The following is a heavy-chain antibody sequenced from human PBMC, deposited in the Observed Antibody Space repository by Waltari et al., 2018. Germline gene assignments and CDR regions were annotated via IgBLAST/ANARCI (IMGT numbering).Heavy chain of an antibody. CDR2: IEYDGYNK. J-gene: IGHJ5*02. V-gene: IGHV3-30*02. CDR1: GFNFNNHG. Sequence: QAHLVESGGGVVQPGGSLRISCAASGFNFNNHGMHWVRQAPGKGPEWVAFIEYDGYNKHYADSVKGRFTISRDNSKNTLYLQLSGLSREDTAVYSCAKGPDSSHYFSNWLDPWGQGTLVTVSS. CDR3: AKGPDSSHYFSNWLDP. D-gene: IGHD3-22*01.